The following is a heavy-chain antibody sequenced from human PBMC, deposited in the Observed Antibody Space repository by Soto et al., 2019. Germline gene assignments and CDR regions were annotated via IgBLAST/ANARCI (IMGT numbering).Heavy chain of an antibody. CDR2: IYWNDDK. V-gene: IGHV2-5*01. J-gene: IGHJ3*01. Sequence: SGPTLVNPTQTLTLTCTLSGVSISTSGAGLGFIRQTPGKALEWVALIYWNDDKHYSPSLKSRLTITKDTSKNKAVLTMTNMDTVDTATYYSARGVATLPVFACDVWGQGTAVTVSS. D-gene: IGHD6-6*01. CDR3: ARGVATLPVFACDV. CDR1: GVSISTSGAG.